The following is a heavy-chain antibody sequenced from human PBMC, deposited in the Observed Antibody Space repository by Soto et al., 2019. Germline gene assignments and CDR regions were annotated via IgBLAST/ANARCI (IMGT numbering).Heavy chain of an antibody. Sequence: PGVALSLSCADSEFDVSVNLMNWVRQAPGKGLEWVSVINGGGSTDYADSVKGRFTISRDISRNALYLQLNGLRSEDTAVYYCVRENYYYGMDVWGQGTTVTVSS. J-gene: IGHJ6*02. CDR2: INGGGST. D-gene: IGHD3-10*01. CDR1: EFDVSVNL. CDR3: VRENYYYGMDV. V-gene: IGHV3-66*01.